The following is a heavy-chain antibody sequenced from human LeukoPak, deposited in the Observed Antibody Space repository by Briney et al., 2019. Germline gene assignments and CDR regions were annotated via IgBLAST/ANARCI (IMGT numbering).Heavy chain of an antibody. CDR1: GFTFSSYA. Sequence: GGSLRLSCADSGFTFSSYAMSWVRQAPGKGLEWVSAISGSGGSTYYADSVKGRFTISRDNSKNTLYLQMNSLRAEDTAVYYCARGCCSVSGLYFEFWGQGSLVTVSS. J-gene: IGHJ4*02. D-gene: IGHD3-9*01. CDR3: ARGCCSVSGLYFEF. CDR2: ISGSGGST. V-gene: IGHV3-23*01.